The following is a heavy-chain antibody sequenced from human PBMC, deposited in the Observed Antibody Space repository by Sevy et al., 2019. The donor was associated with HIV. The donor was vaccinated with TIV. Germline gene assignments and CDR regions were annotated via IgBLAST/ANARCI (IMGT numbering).Heavy chain of an antibody. CDR2: ISGPGLST. V-gene: IGHV3-23*01. CDR3: AKALNPALESMIEVVFRTLKGFDV. J-gene: IGHJ3*01. Sequence: GGSLRLSCAASGLTFNTHAMTWVRQAPGKGLEWVSVISGPGLSTYYADSVKGRFTISRDNSKNTLYLQMKSLRADDTATYYCAKALNPALESMIEVVFRTLKGFDVWGQGTMVTVSS. CDR1: GLTFNTHA. D-gene: IGHD3-22*01.